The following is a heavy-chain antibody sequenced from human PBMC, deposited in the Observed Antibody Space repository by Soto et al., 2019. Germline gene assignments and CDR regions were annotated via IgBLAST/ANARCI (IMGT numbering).Heavy chain of an antibody. Sequence: SLRLSCAASGFTFSSYTMNWVRQAPGKGLEWVSGVSGRGADKFYADSVKGRFTISRDNSINLLFLQMNDLRAEDTAVYFCALTRLYDNFHYDRDGFNFWGQGTMVTVSS. J-gene: IGHJ3*01. CDR1: GFTFSSYT. D-gene: IGHD3-22*01. CDR2: VSGRGADK. CDR3: ALTRLYDNFHYDRDGFNF. V-gene: IGHV3-23*01.